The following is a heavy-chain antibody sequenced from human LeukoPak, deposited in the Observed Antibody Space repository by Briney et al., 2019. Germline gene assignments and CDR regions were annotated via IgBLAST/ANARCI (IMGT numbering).Heavy chain of an antibody. CDR2: INHSGST. Sequence: SETLSLTCAVYGGSLSGYYWSWISQPPGKGLEWIGEINHSGSTNYNPSLKSRVTISVDTSKNQFSLKLSSVTAADTAVYYCARGSDYYYYGMDVWGQGTTVTVSS. CDR1: GGSLSGYY. V-gene: IGHV4-34*01. J-gene: IGHJ6*02. CDR3: ARGSDYYYYGMDV.